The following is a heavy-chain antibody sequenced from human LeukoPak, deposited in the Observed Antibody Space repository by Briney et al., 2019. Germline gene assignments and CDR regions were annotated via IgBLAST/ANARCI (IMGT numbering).Heavy chain of an antibody. CDR2: IYYSGST. D-gene: IGHD3-10*01. CDR3: ARDPSDYYDSGTMEDV. CDR1: GGSISSYY. J-gene: IGHJ6*02. V-gene: IGHV4-59*12. Sequence: SETLSLTCTVSGGSISSYYWSWIRQPPGKGLEWIGYIYYSGSTNYNPSLKSRVTISVDTSKNQFSLKLSSVTAADTAVYYCARDPSDYYDSGTMEDVWGQGTTVTVSS.